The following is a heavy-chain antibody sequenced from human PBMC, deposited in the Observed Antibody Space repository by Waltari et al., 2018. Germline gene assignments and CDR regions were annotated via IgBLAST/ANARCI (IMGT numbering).Heavy chain of an antibody. V-gene: IGHV3-15*01. D-gene: IGHD2-8*02. Sequence: VQLVDSGGGLVKPGGSLSLSCAASGFTFSRAWMSWVRQAPGKGVGGVGRIKSKTDGGTTDYAAPVKGRFTISRDDSKNTLYLQMNSLKTEDTAVYYCTTGGVKGPHDAFDIWGQGTMVTVSS. CDR1: GFTFSRAW. J-gene: IGHJ3*02. CDR3: TTGGVKGPHDAFDI. CDR2: IKSKTDGGTT.